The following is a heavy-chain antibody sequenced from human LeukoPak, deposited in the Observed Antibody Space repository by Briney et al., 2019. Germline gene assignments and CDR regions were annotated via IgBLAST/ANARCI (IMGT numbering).Heavy chain of an antibody. CDR3: ARDLSYYGSGSPRGDYYYYYMDV. D-gene: IGHD3-10*01. V-gene: IGHV1-46*01. CDR2: INPSGGST. J-gene: IGHJ6*03. Sequence: ASVKVSCKASGYTFTSYYMHWVRQAPGQGLEWMGIINPSGGSTTYAQKFQGRVTMTRDTSISTAYMELSRLRSDDTAVYYCARDLSYYGSGSPRGDYYYYYMDVWGKGTTVTVSS. CDR1: GYTFTSYY.